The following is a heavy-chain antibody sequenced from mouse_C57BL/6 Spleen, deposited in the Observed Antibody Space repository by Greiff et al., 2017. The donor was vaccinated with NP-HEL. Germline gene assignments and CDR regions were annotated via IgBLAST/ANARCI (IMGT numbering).Heavy chain of an antibody. V-gene: IGHV3-6*01. J-gene: IGHJ4*01. CDR3: ARDTGVYAMDY. D-gene: IGHD1-1*02. Sequence: EVKLMESGPGLVKPSQSLSLTCSVTGYSITSGYYWNWIRQFPGNKLEWMGYISYDGSNNYNPSLKNRISITPYTSKNPFFLKLNSVTTEDTDTYDCARDTGVYAMDYWGQGTSVTVSS. CDR2: ISYDGSN. CDR1: GYSITSGYY.